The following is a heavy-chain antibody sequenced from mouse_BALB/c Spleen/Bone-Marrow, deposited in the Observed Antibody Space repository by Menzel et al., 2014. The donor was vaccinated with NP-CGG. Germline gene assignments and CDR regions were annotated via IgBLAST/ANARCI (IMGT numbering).Heavy chain of an antibody. D-gene: IGHD1-2*01. CDR2: INPGSSTI. CDR1: GFDFSRYW. CDR3: ARLGYYGNFAY. Sequence: EVQLVESGGGLVQPGGSLIFSCAASGFDFSRYWMSWARQAPGKGQEWIGEINPGSSTINYTPSLKDKFIISRDNAKKTLYLQINKVRSEDTALYYCARLGYYGNFAYWGQGTTLTVSS. J-gene: IGHJ2*01. V-gene: IGHV4-2*02.